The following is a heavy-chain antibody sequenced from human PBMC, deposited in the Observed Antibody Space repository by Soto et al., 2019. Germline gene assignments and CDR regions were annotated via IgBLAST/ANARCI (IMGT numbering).Heavy chain of an antibody. V-gene: IGHV3-9*01. J-gene: IGHJ4*02. Sequence: GGSLRLSCAASGFTFDDYAMHWVRQAPGKGLEWVSGISWNSGSIGYADSVKGRFTISRDNAKNSLYLQMNSLRAEDTALYYCAKGGSGSPLYYFDYWGQGTLVTVSS. CDR3: AKGGSGSPLYYFDY. D-gene: IGHD3-10*01. CDR2: ISWNSGSI. CDR1: GFTFDDYA.